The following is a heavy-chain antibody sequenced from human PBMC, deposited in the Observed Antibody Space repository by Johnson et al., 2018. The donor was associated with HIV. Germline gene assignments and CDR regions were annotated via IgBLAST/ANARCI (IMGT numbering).Heavy chain of an antibody. CDR3: ARSPETGDRLWRAFDI. CDR1: GFTFSSYA. J-gene: IGHJ3*02. CDR2: ISYDGSNK. Sequence: QVQLVESGGGLVQPGRSLRLSCAASGFTFSSYAMHWVRQAPGKGLEWVAVISYDGSNKYYADSVKGRFTISRDSSKNTLYLQMKSLRVEDTTVYYCARSPETGDRLWRAFDIWGHGTMVTVSS. V-gene: IGHV3-30-3*01. D-gene: IGHD4-17*01.